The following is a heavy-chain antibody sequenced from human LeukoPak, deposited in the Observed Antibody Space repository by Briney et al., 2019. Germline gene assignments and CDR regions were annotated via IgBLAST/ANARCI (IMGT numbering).Heavy chain of an antibody. CDR3: AKDFDSADYGDYGRNDYFDY. D-gene: IGHD4-17*01. J-gene: IGHJ4*02. CDR2: ISGSGGST. Sequence: GGSLRLSCAASGFTFSSYAMSWVRQAPGKGLEWVSAISGSGGSTYYADSVKGRFTISRDNSKNTLYLQMNSLRAEDTAVYYCAKDFDSADYGDYGRNDYFDYWGQGTLVTVSS. V-gene: IGHV3-23*01. CDR1: GFTFSSYA.